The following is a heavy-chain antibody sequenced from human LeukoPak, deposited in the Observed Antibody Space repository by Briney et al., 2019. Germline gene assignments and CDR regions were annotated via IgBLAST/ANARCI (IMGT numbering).Heavy chain of an antibody. CDR2: ISRSSSTI. Sequence: PGESLRLSCAASGFTFSSYRMTWVPQAPGKGLERVSYISRSSSTIYYADSVKGRFTISRDNAKNSLYLQMNSLRDEDTAVYYCASSPELIAVAGLGGAFDIWGQGTMVTVSS. V-gene: IGHV3-48*02. CDR3: ASSPELIAVAGLGGAFDI. D-gene: IGHD6-19*01. CDR1: GFTFSSYR. J-gene: IGHJ3*02.